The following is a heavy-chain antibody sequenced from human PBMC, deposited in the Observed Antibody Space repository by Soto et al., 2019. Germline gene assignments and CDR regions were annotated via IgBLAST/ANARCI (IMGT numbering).Heavy chain of an antibody. CDR2: IIPIFGTA. J-gene: IGHJ6*02. Sequence: QVQLVQSGAEVKKPGSSVKVSCKASGGTFSSYAISWVRQAPGQGLEWMGAIIPIFGTANYAQKFQGRVTITADESTSTAYMELSSLRSEDTAVYYCARSAITMVRGVLSYYYYGMDVWGQGTTVTVSS. CDR3: ARSAITMVRGVLSYYYYGMDV. V-gene: IGHV1-69*01. D-gene: IGHD3-10*01. CDR1: GGTFSSYA.